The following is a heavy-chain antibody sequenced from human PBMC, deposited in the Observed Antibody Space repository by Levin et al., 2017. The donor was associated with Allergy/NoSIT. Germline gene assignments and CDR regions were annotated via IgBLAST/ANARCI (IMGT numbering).Heavy chain of an antibody. Sequence: RTGGSLRLSCAASGFTFSSSAMDWVRQAPGEGLQWVSAIRPTGDRTYYTDSVKGRFTISRDNSRNTVYLQMNNLRAEDTAKYYCAKETGGSGWYTVDYWGRGTLVTVS. V-gene: IGHV3-23*01. CDR2: IRPTGDRT. J-gene: IGHJ4*02. CDR3: AKETGGSGWYTVDY. CDR1: GFTFSSSA. D-gene: IGHD6-13*01.